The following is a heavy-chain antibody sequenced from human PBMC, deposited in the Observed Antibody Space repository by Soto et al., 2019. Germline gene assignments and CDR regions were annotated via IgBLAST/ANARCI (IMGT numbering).Heavy chain of an antibody. D-gene: IGHD3-10*01. CDR3: ARDMRAAGRFGGPKTGGNVVDY. CDR2: ISAYNGNT. V-gene: IGHV1-18*01. CDR1: GYTFTSYG. Sequence: QVQLVQSGAEVKKPGASVKVSCKASGYTFTSYGISWVRQAPGQGLEWMGWISAYNGNTNYAQKLQGRVTMTTDTSTSTAYMALRSLRSDDTAVYYCARDMRAAGRFGGPKTGGNVVDYLGQGTLVTVSS. J-gene: IGHJ4*02.